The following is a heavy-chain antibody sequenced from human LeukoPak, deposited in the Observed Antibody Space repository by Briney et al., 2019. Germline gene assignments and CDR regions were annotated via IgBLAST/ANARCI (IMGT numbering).Heavy chain of an antibody. CDR1: GASISSGGYS. J-gene: IGHJ5*02. D-gene: IGHD4-17*01. Sequence: SQTLSLTCAVSGASISSGGYSWSWIRQPPGKGLEWIGYMYHGGSTYYNPSLEGRVTISVDRSKNQLSLKVSSVTAADTAVYHCASTNDFGDYMGAWGQGILVTVSS. CDR2: MYHGGST. V-gene: IGHV4-30-2*01. CDR3: ASTNDFGDYMGA.